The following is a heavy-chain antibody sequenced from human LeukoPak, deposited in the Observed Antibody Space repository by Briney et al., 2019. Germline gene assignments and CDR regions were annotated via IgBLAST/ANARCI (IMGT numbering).Heavy chain of an antibody. J-gene: IGHJ4*02. D-gene: IGHD3-3*01. V-gene: IGHV3-9*03. CDR2: ISWNSGSI. CDR3: AKGVTIFGVVAGPIGD. CDR1: GFTFDDYA. Sequence: PGRSLRLSCAASGFTFDDYAMHWVRQAPGKGLEWVSGISWNSGSIGYADSVKGRFTISRDNAKNSLYLQMNSLRAEDLALYYCAKGVTIFGVVAGPIGDWGQGTLVTVSS.